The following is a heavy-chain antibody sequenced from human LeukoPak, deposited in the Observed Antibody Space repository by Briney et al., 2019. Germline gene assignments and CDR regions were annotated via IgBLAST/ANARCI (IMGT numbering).Heavy chain of an antibody. CDR2: IYYSGST. J-gene: IGHJ6*03. Sequence: SETLSLTCTVSGGSISSYYWSWIRQPPGKGLEWIGYIYYSGSTNYNPSLKSRVAISVDTSKNQFSLKLSSVTAADTAVYYCARTTEAHSWRTRYYDYYMDVWGKGTTVAVSS. CDR1: GGSISSYY. CDR3: ARTTEAHSWRTRYYDYYMDV. V-gene: IGHV4-59*01. D-gene: IGHD6-13*01.